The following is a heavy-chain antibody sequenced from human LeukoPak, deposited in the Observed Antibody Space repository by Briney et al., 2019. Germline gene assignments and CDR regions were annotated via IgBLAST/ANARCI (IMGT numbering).Heavy chain of an antibody. Sequence: GGSLRLSCAASGFTFSSCGFNWARQAPGKGLEWVSSIGPTGTDRYYADSVRGRFTISRDNAKNSMYLQMDSLRDEDTAVYYCATETIGRHYDYWGQGTLLTVSS. V-gene: IGHV3-21*01. D-gene: IGHD1-14*01. CDR3: ATETIGRHYDY. CDR1: GFTFSSCG. J-gene: IGHJ4*02. CDR2: IGPTGTDR.